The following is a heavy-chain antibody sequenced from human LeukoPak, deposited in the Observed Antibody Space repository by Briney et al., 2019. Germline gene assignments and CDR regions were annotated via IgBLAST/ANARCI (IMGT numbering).Heavy chain of an antibody. CDR2: IYYSGST. J-gene: IGHJ6*03. Sequence: SETLSLTCTVSGGSISSCYWSWIRQPPGKGLEWIGYIYYSGSTNYNPSLKSRVTISVDTSKNQFSLKLSSVTAADTAVYYCARGYYDFWSGYYSTPYYYYYMDVWGKGTTVTVSS. V-gene: IGHV4-59*01. D-gene: IGHD3-3*01. CDR3: ARGYYDFWSGYYSTPYYYYYMDV. CDR1: GGSISSCY.